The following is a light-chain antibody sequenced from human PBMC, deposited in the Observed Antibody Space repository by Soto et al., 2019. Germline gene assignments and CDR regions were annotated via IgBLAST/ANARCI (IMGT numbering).Light chain of an antibody. Sequence: EIVLTQSPGTLSLSPGERATLSCRASQSVSSSYLAWYQQKPGQAPRLLIYGASSRATGIPDRFSGSGSGTDFTLTISSLEPEDFAVYYCQQYGSSPLLTFGGGTKVDIK. V-gene: IGKV3-20*01. CDR2: GAS. J-gene: IGKJ4*01. CDR1: QSVSSSY. CDR3: QQYGSSPLLT.